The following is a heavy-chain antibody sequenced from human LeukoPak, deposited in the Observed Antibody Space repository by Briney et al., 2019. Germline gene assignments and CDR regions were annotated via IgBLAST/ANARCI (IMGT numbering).Heavy chain of an antibody. J-gene: IGHJ4*02. CDR2: IYYSGST. CDR3: ASLRGDGYNFSFDY. V-gene: IGHV4-39*01. D-gene: IGHD5-24*01. CDR1: GGSISSSSYY. Sequence: SETLSLTCTVSGGSISSSSYYWGWIRQPPGKGLERVGSIYYSGSTYYNPSLKSRVTISVDTSKNQFSLKLSSVTAADTAVYYCASLRGDGYNFSFDYWGQGTLVTVSS.